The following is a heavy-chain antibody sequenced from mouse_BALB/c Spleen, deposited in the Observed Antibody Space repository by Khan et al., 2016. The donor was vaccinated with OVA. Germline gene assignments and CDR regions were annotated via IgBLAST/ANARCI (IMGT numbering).Heavy chain of an antibody. Sequence: EVLLQESGPGLVKPSQSLSLTCTVTGYSITSDYAWNWIRQFPGNKLEWMGYISYSGSTSYNPSLKSRISITRDTSKNQFFLQLNSVTTGDTATYYCARRAYYASGYFDVWGAGTTVTVSS. CDR2: ISYSGST. CDR1: GYSITSDYA. D-gene: IGHD1-1*02. V-gene: IGHV3-2*02. CDR3: ARRAYYASGYFDV. J-gene: IGHJ1*01.